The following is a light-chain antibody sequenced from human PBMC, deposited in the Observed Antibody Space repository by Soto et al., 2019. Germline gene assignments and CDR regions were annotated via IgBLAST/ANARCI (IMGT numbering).Light chain of an antibody. CDR2: DVS. CDR1: SSDIGAYKY. Sequence: QSALTQPASVSGSPGQSITISCTGTSSDIGAYKYVSWYQHYPGKAPKLMIYDVSNRPSGVSNRFSGSKSGNTASLTISGLQAEDEADYYCISYTTSSTVVFGGGTKLTV. V-gene: IGLV2-14*03. J-gene: IGLJ2*01. CDR3: ISYTTSSTVV.